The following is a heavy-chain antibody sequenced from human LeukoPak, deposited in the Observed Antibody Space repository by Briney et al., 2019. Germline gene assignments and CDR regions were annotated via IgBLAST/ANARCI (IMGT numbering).Heavy chain of an antibody. J-gene: IGHJ4*02. V-gene: IGHV4-61*02. CDR1: GGSISSGSYY. Sequence: PSETLSLTCTVSGGSISSGSYYWSWIRQPVGKGLEWIGRIYTSGSTNYNPSLKSRVTISVDTSKNQFSLKLSSVTAADTAVYYCARTRDILTGYFVDYWGQGTLVTVSS. CDR2: IYTSGST. CDR3: ARTRDILTGYFVDY. D-gene: IGHD3-9*01.